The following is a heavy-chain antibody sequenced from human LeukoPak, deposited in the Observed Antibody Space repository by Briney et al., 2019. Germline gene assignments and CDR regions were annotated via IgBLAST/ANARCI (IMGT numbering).Heavy chain of an antibody. CDR1: GYTFTSYG. J-gene: IGHJ4*02. CDR2: ISAYNGNT. Sequence: GASVKVSCKASGYTFTSYGISWVRQAPGQGLEWMGWISAYNGNTNYAQKLQGRVTMTTDTSTSTAYIELRSLRSDDTAVYYCARHSRAILTVREADYWGQGTLVTVSS. CDR3: ARHSRAILTVREADY. V-gene: IGHV1-18*01. D-gene: IGHD3-9*01.